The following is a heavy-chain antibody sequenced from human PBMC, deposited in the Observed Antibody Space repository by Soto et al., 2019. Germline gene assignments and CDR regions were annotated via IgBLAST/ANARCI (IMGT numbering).Heavy chain of an antibody. D-gene: IGHD6-19*01. CDR3: ASLGSFWGSGYSSGWNPEYFQH. Sequence: PGESLKISCKGSGYSFTSYWIGWVRQMPGKGLEWMGIIYPGDSDTRYSPSFQGQVTISADKSISTAYLQWSSLKASDTAMYYCASLGSFWGSGYSSGWNPEYFQHWGQGTLLTVSS. J-gene: IGHJ1*01. CDR2: IYPGDSDT. CDR1: GYSFTSYW. V-gene: IGHV5-51*01.